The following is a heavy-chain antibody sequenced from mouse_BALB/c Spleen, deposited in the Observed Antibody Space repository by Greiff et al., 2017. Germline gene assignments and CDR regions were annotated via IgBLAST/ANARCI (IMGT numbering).Heavy chain of an antibody. V-gene: IGHV5-12-1*01. D-gene: IGHD2-14*01. CDR1: GFAFSSYD. Sequence: EVKLVESGGGLVKPGGSLKLSCAASGFAFSSYDMSWVRQTPEKRLEWVAYISSGGGSTYYPDTVKGRFTISRDNAKNTLYLQMSSLKSEDTAMYYCARYRYDGRYFDYWGQGTTLTVSS. CDR3: ARYRYDGRYFDY. CDR2: ISSGGGST. J-gene: IGHJ2*01.